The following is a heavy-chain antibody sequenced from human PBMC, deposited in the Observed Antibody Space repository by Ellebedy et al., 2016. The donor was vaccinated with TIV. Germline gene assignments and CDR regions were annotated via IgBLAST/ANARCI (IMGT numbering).Heavy chain of an antibody. CDR1: GFPFSSYS. J-gene: IGHJ2*01. Sequence: PGGSLRLSCAVSGFPFSSYSMNWVRQAPGKGLEWLSYISRDGGSTYYADSVRGRFTISRDNVKNSMFLQMNSLRDDDTAVYSCARDQHFAFDVWGRGTLVTVSS. CDR2: ISRDGGST. V-gene: IGHV3-48*02. CDR3: ARDQHFAFDV. D-gene: IGHD2/OR15-2a*01.